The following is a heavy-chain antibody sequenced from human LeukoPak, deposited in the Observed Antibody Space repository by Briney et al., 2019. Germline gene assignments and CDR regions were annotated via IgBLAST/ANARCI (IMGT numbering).Heavy chain of an antibody. D-gene: IGHD3-10*01. CDR3: AKRREAMVRGVSCYFDY. V-gene: IGHV3-30*18. CDR2: ISYDGSDK. Sequence: GGSLRLSCAASGFTFGSYAMHWVRQAPGKGLEWVAIISYDGSDKYYADSVKGRFTISRDNSKNTLYLQMNSLRVEDTAVYYCAKRREAMVRGVSCYFDYWGQGTLVTVSS. J-gene: IGHJ4*02. CDR1: GFTFGSYA.